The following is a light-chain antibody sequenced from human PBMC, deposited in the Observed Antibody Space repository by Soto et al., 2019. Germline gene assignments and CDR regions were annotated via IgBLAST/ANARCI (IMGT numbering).Light chain of an antibody. J-gene: IGKJ1*01. CDR2: GVS. CDR3: QQYDNWPPWT. Sequence: DTVMTQSPATLSLSPGETATLSCRASESVGSHLAWYQQIPGQAPRLLIYGVSTRATGIPARFRGSGSETEFSLTITSLQSEDLGVYFCQQYDNWPPWTFGQGTKVEI. CDR1: ESVGSH. V-gene: IGKV3-15*01.